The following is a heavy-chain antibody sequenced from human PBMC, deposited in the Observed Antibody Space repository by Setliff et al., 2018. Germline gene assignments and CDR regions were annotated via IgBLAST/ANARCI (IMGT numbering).Heavy chain of an antibody. Sequence: PWESPKTPCHASGYSFLIYWLGRVRQMPGEGLEWTGILYPGYSDHRYSPPFEGQVTITADKSNTTAHLQWSSLKATDTATYFCVRAGTGVGGDLDYWGQGTLVTVSS. CDR2: LYPGYSDH. CDR1: GYSFLIYW. V-gene: IGHV5-51*01. D-gene: IGHD1-1*01. CDR3: VRAGTGVGGDLDY. J-gene: IGHJ4*02.